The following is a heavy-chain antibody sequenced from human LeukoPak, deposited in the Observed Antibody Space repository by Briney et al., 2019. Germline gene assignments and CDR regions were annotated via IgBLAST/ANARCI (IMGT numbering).Heavy chain of an antibody. J-gene: IGHJ4*02. D-gene: IGHD2-15*01. Sequence: SETLSLTCAVYGGSFSGYYWSWIRQPPGKGLEWIGEINHSGSTNYNPSLKSRVTISVDTSKNQFSLKLSSVTAVDTAVYYCARGGFHVGGYCSGGSCYAYWGQGTLVTVSS. CDR3: ARGGFHVGGYCSGGSCYAY. CDR1: GGSFSGYY. CDR2: INHSGST. V-gene: IGHV4-34*01.